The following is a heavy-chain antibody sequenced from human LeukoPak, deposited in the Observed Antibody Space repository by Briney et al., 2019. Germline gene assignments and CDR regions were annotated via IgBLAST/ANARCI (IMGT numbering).Heavy chain of an antibody. V-gene: IGHV3-21*01. D-gene: IGHD2-2*02. CDR1: RFSFSTYS. J-gene: IGHJ4*02. Sequence: GGSLRLSCAASRFSFSTYSMNWVRQPPGKGLEWVSSISGSRGAMYYADSLRGRFTISRDNARNSLYLQMHSLRAEDTAVYYCARGIPHTFGLDYWGQGTLVTVSS. CDR2: ISGSRGAM. CDR3: ARGIPHTFGLDY.